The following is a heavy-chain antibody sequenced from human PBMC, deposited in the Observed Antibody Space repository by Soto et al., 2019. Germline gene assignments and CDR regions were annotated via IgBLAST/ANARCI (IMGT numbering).Heavy chain of an antibody. CDR1: GGSLSTSAYY. Sequence: TSETLSLTCTVSGGSLSTSAYYWSWIRQHPGKGLEWIGFIYCSGITFYDPSLMSRVTISVDTSKYQFSLKMTSVTPADTAVYYCARHVSAVGRLGYFDQWGLGSLVTVPS. CDR2: IYCSGIT. CDR3: ARHVSAVGRLGYFDQ. J-gene: IGHJ4*02. D-gene: IGHD3-16*01. V-gene: IGHV4-31*03.